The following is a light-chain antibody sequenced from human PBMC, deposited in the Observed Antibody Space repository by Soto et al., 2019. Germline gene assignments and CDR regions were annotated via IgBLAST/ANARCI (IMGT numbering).Light chain of an antibody. CDR3: QHYNSYSEA. J-gene: IGKJ1*01. CDR2: KAS. Sequence: DIQMTQSPSTLSGSVGDRVTITCRASQTISSWLAWYQQKPGKAPKLLIYKASTLKSGVPSRFSGSGSETEFTLTISSRQPDDFATYYRQHYNSYSEAFGQGAKVAL. CDR1: QTISSW. V-gene: IGKV1-5*03.